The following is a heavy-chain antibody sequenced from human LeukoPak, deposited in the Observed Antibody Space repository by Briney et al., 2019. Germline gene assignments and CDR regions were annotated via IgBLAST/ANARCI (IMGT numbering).Heavy chain of an antibody. Sequence: GSLRLSCAASGFTFSSYSMNWVRQAPGKRLEWVSSISTGSSFIYYADSVKGRFTISRDIAKNSLYLQINSLRAEDTAVYYCVRTDYYDKSIDYWGQGTLVTVSS. CDR2: ISTGSSFI. J-gene: IGHJ4*02. CDR3: VRTDYYDKSIDY. CDR1: GFTFSSYS. D-gene: IGHD3-22*01. V-gene: IGHV3-21*01.